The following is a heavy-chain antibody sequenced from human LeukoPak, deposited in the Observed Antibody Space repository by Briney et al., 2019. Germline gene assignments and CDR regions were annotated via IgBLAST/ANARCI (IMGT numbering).Heavy chain of an antibody. CDR3: ARAIAVSGRYYYYYMDV. Sequence: GESLKISCQGSGYSFTSHWIGWVRQMPGKGLEWMGVIQPGDSDTRYSPSFQGQVTISADKSISTAYLHWSSLKASDTAMYYCARAIAVSGRYYYYYMDVWGKGTTVTVSS. CDR2: IQPGDSDT. D-gene: IGHD6-19*01. V-gene: IGHV5-51*01. CDR1: GYSFTSHW. J-gene: IGHJ6*03.